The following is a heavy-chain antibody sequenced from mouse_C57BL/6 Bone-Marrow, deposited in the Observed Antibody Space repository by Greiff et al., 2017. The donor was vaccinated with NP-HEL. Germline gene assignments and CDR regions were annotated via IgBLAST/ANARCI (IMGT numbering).Heavy chain of an antibody. CDR3: AREVPLYFDV. CDR2: ISDGGSYT. CDR1: GFTFSSYA. Sequence: EVQRVESGGGLVKPRGSLKLSCAASGFTFSSYAMSWVRQTPEKRLEWVATISDGGSYTYYPDNVKGRFTISRDNAKNNLYLQMSHLKSEDTAMYYCAREVPLYFDVWGTGTTVTVSS. J-gene: IGHJ1*03. V-gene: IGHV5-4*01. D-gene: IGHD5-1*01.